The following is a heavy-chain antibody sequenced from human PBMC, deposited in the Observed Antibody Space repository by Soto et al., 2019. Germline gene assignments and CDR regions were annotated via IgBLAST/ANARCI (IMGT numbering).Heavy chain of an antibody. CDR1: GLTLRNFA. J-gene: IGHJ4*02. D-gene: IGHD3-10*01. Sequence: PGGSLRLSCAASGLTLRNFAMSWVRQAPGKGLEWVSAISDSGVSTYYADSVKGRFTISRDNHKDSVYLQMNSLRADDTALYYCARETSYGQSATIVGEFWGQGTLVTVSS. V-gene: IGHV3-23*01. CDR3: ARETSYGQSATIVGEF. CDR2: ISDSGVST.